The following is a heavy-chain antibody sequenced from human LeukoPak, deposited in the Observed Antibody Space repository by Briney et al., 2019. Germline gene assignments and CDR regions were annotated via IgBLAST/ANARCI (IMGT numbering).Heavy chain of an antibody. D-gene: IGHD2-21*02. J-gene: IGHJ3*02. CDR1: GGSISHYY. CDR3: ARNLCTTVNCYLETVDVLYI. V-gene: IGHV4-59*12. Sequence: SETLSLTCTVSGGSISHYYWSWIRQSPGKGLEWIGYIYYSGTTNYNPSLTSQVSMSVDTSKNQFSLQLNSVTAADTAVYYCARNLCTTVNCYLETVDVLYIWGQGTMVAVSS. CDR2: IYYSGTT.